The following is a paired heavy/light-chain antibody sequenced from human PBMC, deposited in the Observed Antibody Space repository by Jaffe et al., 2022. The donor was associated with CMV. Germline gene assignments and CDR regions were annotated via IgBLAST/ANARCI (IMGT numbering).Light chain of an antibody. J-gene: IGKJ1*01. CDR2: KVS. Sequence: DVVMSQSPLSLAVTLGQPASISCRSSQSLVHSDGSTYFNWFQQRPGQSPRRLIYKVSNRDSGVPDRFSGSGSGTDFTLKISRVEAEDVGVYYCMQGTHWPRTFGQGTKVEIK. CDR1: QSLVHSDGSTY. V-gene: IGKV2-30*02. CDR3: MQGTHWPRT.
Heavy chain of an antibody. J-gene: IGHJ4*02. Sequence: EVQLVESGGGLVQPGGSLRLSCAVSGFTFRTYWMSWLRQSPGKGLEWVANIKQDGTEKNYLDSVKGRFTISRDNAKSSLYLQMDSLRVEDTAIYYCARDALTPPWGQGTLVTVSS. CDR2: IKQDGTEK. V-gene: IGHV3-7*03. D-gene: IGHD7-27*01. CDR3: ARDALTPP. CDR1: GFTFRTYW.